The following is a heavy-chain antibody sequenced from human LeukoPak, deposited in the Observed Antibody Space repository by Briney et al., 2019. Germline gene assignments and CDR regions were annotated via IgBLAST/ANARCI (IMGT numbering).Heavy chain of an antibody. Sequence: GGSLRLSCAASGFTFSSSAMSWVRQAPGKGLEWVSSISTSGGNTYYADSVKGRFTISRDNSKNTLYLQMNSLRAEDTALYYCTKDSAVAGALVDYWGQGAPVTVSS. CDR1: GFTFSSSA. J-gene: IGHJ4*02. CDR3: TKDSAVAGALVDY. D-gene: IGHD6-19*01. V-gene: IGHV3-23*01. CDR2: ISTSGGNT.